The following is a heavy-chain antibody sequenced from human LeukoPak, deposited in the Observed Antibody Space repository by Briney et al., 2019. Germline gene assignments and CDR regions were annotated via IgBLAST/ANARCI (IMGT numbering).Heavy chain of an antibody. CDR3: ARPGPGSEDDI. V-gene: IGHV4-31*03. J-gene: IGHJ3*02. D-gene: IGHD1-14*01. Sequence: SETLSLTCTVSGHSISSGGYYWSWIRQTPGKGLEWLGHIHYSGSTYYNPSLKSRVTISVDTSKNQFSLKLTSVTPPDTPVYYCARPGPGSEDDIWGQRTMVTASP. CDR2: IHYSGST. CDR1: GHSISSGGYY.